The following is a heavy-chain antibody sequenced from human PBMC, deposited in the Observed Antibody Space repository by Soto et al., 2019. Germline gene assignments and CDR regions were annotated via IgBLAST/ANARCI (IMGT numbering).Heavy chain of an antibody. Sequence: GGSLRLSCAAAGGTFSSYGVHWVRQAPGKGLEWVAVIWYEGSNKYYADSVKGRFTISRDNSKNTLYLQMNSLRAEDTAVYYCAREFGVIAAAGTRGIWMGFGRYYYGMDVWGQGTTVTVSS. D-gene: IGHD6-13*01. CDR1: GGTFSSYG. CDR3: AREFGVIAAAGTRGIWMGFGRYYYGMDV. CDR2: IWYEGSNK. V-gene: IGHV3-33*01. J-gene: IGHJ6*02.